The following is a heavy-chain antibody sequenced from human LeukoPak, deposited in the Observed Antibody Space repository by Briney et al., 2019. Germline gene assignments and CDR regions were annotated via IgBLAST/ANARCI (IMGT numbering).Heavy chain of an antibody. V-gene: IGHV4-61*02. CDR3: ARVAGGSGYPRPFYYMDV. J-gene: IGHJ6*03. D-gene: IGHD3-22*01. Sequence: SETLSLTCTVSGGSISSGSYYWSWIRQPAGKGLEWIGRIYTSGSTNYNPSLKSRVTISVDTSKNQFSLKLSSVTAADTAVYYCARVAGGSGYPRPFYYMDVWGKGTTVTVSS. CDR1: GGSISSGSYY. CDR2: IYTSGST.